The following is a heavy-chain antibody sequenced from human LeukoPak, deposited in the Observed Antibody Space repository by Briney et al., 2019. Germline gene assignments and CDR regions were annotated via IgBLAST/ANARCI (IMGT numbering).Heavy chain of an antibody. CDR1: GFTFRSYW. CDR3: ARWARYCSSGSCYSWFDP. V-gene: IGHV3-7*01. J-gene: IGHJ5*02. Sequence: GGSLRLSCAASGFTFRSYWMSWVRQAPGKGLEWVANVKLDGSEEYYVDSVKGRFTISSDNAKNSLYLQMNSLRVDDTAVYYCARWARYCSSGSCYSWFDPWGQGTLVTVSS. CDR2: VKLDGSEE. D-gene: IGHD2-15*01.